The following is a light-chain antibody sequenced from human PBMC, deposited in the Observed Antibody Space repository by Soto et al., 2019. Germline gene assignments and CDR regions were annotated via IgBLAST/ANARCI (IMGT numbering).Light chain of an antibody. V-gene: IGKV3-11*01. CDR1: QSVTSY. J-gene: IGKJ5*01. CDR3: QQRSDWPLT. CDR2: DVS. Sequence: EIVLTQSQGTLSLCPGENATLSCRASQSVTSYLAWYQQKPGQAPRLLIYDVSNRASGIPARFSGSGSETDFTLTISSLEPEDFAVYYCQQRSDWPLTFGQGTRLQI.